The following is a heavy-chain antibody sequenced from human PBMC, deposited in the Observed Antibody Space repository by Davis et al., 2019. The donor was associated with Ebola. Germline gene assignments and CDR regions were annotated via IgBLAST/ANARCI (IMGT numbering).Heavy chain of an antibody. D-gene: IGHD6-13*01. CDR2: ISYDGSNK. CDR3: ARDHGYSSSWYINY. J-gene: IGHJ4*02. Sequence: GESLKISCAASGFTFSSYAMHWVRQAPGKGLEWVAVISYDGSNKYYADSVKGRFTISRDNSKNTLYLQMNSLRAEDTAVYYCARDHGYSSSWYINYWGQGTLVTVSS. CDR1: GFTFSSYA. V-gene: IGHV3-30*04.